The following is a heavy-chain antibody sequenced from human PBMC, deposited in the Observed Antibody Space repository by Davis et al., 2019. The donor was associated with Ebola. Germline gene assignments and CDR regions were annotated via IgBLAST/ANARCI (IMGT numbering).Heavy chain of an antibody. J-gene: IGHJ4*02. D-gene: IGHD4-17*01. CDR2: ISTFDGKT. CDR3: ARGLDFGDYTDY. Sequence: ASVKVSCKASGYTFISYGISWVRQAPGQGPDWMGWISTFDGKTKYVQKFQGRVTMTRDKSTSTVYMELRSLRSDDTAVYYCARGLDFGDYTDYWGQGTLVTVAS. V-gene: IGHV1-18*01. CDR1: GYTFISYG.